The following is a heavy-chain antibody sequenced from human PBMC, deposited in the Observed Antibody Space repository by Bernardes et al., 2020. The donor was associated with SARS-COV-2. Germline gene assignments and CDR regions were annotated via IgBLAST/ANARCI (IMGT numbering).Heavy chain of an antibody. CDR2: IHPNTGCT. CDR3: ARTRTTISTTGIPVDY. Sequence: ASVKVSCKASGYTFTGYFIHWVRQAPGQRLAWMGWIHPNTGCTNYIQKFQGRVTMTRDTSITTAYMELSRLGSEDTAIYYCARTRTTISTTGIPVDYWGQGTLVTVSS. D-gene: IGHD2-21*02. V-gene: IGHV1-2*02. CDR1: GYTFTGYF. J-gene: IGHJ4*02.